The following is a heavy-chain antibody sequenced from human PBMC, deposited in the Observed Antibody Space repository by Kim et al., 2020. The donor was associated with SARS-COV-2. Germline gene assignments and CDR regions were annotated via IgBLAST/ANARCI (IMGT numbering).Heavy chain of an antibody. J-gene: IGHJ4*02. CDR1: GFTFSSYG. CDR3: AKDRPIAAASDDLYFDY. D-gene: IGHD6-13*01. CDR2: ISYDGSNK. V-gene: IGHV3-30*18. Sequence: GGSLRLSCAASGFTFSSYGMHWVRQAPGKGLEWVAVISYDGSNKYYADSVKGRFTISRDNSKNTLYLQMNSLRAEDTAVYYCAKDRPIAAASDDLYFDYWGQGTLVTVSS.